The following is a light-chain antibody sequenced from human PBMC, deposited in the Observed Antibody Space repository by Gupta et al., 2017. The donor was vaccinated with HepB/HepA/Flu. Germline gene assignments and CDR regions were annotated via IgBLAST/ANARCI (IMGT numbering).Light chain of an antibody. V-gene: IGKV1-9*01. J-gene: IGKJ1*01. CDR2: AAS. CDR1: QDISNF. CDR3: QQMNTYPRT. Sequence: DIQLTQSPSFLSASVGDRVTIACRAGQDISNFLASYQQKPGKAPQLLIYAASTLESGVPSRFSGSGSGTEFTLTISILQPEDLAPYYSQQMNTYPRTFGQGSKVEMK.